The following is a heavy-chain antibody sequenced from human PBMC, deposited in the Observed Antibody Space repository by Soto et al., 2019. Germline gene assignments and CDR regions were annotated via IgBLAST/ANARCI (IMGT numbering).Heavy chain of an antibody. CDR2: INAGNGNT. Sequence: ASVKVSCKASGYTFTSYAMHWVRQAPGQRLEWMGWINAGNGNTKYSQKFQGRVTITRDTSASTAYMELVSLRSEDTAVYYCARVGGSGSYYLLDYWGQGTLVTVSS. CDR1: GYTFTSYA. D-gene: IGHD3-10*01. CDR3: ARVGGSGSYYLLDY. V-gene: IGHV1-3*01. J-gene: IGHJ4*02.